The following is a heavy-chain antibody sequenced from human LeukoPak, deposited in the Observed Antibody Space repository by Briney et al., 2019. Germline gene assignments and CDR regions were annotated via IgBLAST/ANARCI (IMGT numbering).Heavy chain of an antibody. CDR3: ARVHDAFDI. J-gene: IGHJ3*02. Sequence: PGGSLRLSCAASVFTFSTYWVHWVRQAPGKGLAWVSRITSDGSSTSYADSVKGRFTISRDNAKNSLYLQMNSLRAEDTAVYYCARVHDAFDIWGQGTMVTVSS. CDR1: VFTFSTYW. V-gene: IGHV3-74*01. CDR2: ITSDGSST.